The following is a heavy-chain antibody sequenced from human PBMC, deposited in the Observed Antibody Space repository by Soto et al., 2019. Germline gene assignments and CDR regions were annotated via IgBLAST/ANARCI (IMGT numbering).Heavy chain of an antibody. V-gene: IGHV4-31*03. CDR3: ARGSSIAGLYYGMDV. CDR2: NYYSGIT. D-gene: IGHD6-6*01. Sequence: ILSLTCTVSGGSISSGGYYWTWIRQHPGKGLEWIGYNYYSGITYYNPSLKSRVTISLDTSKNQFSLKLSSVTAADTAVYYCARGSSIAGLYYGMDVWGQGTTVTVSS. J-gene: IGHJ6*02. CDR1: GGSISSGGYY.